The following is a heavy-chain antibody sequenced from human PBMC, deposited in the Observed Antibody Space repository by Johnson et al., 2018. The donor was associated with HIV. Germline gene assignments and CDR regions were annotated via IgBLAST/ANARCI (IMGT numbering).Heavy chain of an antibody. Sequence: VQLVESGGGLVQPGGSLRLSCAASGFTVSSNYMSWVRQAPGKGLESVSVVYSGGTTHYADSVKGRFTLSRDASKNTLYLQMNSLRAEDTALYYCARVSHYQYYYDSSGYYCDAFDIWAKGQWSPSLQ. CDR2: VYSGGTT. J-gene: IGHJ3*02. CDR1: GFTVSSNY. CDR3: ARVSHYQYYYDSSGYYCDAFDI. V-gene: IGHV3-66*01. D-gene: IGHD3-22*01.